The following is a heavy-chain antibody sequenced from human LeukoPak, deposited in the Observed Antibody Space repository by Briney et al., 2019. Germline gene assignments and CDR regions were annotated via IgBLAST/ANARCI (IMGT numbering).Heavy chain of an antibody. CDR1: GFTFSSYS. Sequence: GGSLRLSCAASGFTFSSYSMNWVRQAPGKGLEWVSSISSSSSSYIYYADSVKGRFTISRDNAKNSLYLQMNSLRAEDTAVYYCASGGLEYYYDSSGYPFDYWGQGTLVTVSS. CDR2: ISSSSSSYI. J-gene: IGHJ4*02. CDR3: ASGGLEYYYDSSGYPFDY. D-gene: IGHD3-22*01. V-gene: IGHV3-21*01.